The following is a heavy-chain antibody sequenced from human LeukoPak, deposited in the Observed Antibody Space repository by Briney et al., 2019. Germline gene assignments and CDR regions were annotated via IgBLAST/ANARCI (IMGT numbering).Heavy chain of an antibody. V-gene: IGHV4-34*01. J-gene: IGHJ4*02. CDR2: INHSGST. D-gene: IGHD1-14*01. Sequence: MASETLSLTCAVYGGSFSGYYWSWIRQPPGKGLEWIGEINHSGSTNYNPSLKSRVTISVDTSKNQFSLKLSSVTAADTAVYYCARGTGTGSVAYYFDYWGQGTLVTVSS. CDR1: GGSFSGYY. CDR3: ARGTGTGSVAYYFDY.